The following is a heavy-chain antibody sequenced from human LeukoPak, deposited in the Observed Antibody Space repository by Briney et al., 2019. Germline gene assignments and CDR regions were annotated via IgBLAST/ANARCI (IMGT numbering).Heavy chain of an antibody. CDR3: ARVFPQTDPIVGATLYFDY. D-gene: IGHD1-26*01. V-gene: IGHV4-39*07. Sequence: SETLSLTCTVSGDSISSGRYYWGWIRQPPGKGLEWIGEIYHSGSTNYNPSLKSRVTISVDKSKNQFSLKLSSVTAADTAVYYCARVFPQTDPIVGATLYFDYWGQGTLVTVSS. CDR1: GDSISSGRYY. J-gene: IGHJ4*02. CDR2: IYHSGST.